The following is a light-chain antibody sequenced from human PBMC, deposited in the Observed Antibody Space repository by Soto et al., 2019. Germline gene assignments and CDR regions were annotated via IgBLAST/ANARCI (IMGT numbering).Light chain of an antibody. CDR1: SSDVGGYNY. CDR3: KSYAGSNTYV. J-gene: IGLJ1*01. CDR2: EVS. V-gene: IGLV2-8*01. Sequence: SALTQPASVSGSPGQSITISCTGTSSDVGGYNYVSWYQQHPGKAPKLMIYEVSNRPSGVPDRFSGSKSGNTASLTVSVLQAADEADYFCKSYAGSNTYVFGSGTKVTV.